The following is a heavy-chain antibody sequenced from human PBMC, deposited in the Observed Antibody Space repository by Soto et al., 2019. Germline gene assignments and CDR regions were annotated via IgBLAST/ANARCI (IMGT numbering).Heavy chain of an antibody. V-gene: IGHV1-18*01. D-gene: IGHD3-10*01. Sequence: ASVKVSCKASGYTFTSYGISWVRQAPGQGLEWMGWISAYNGNTNYAQKLQGRVTMTTDTSTSTAYMELMSLRSDDTAVYYCARASMVRGVTTANWFDPWGQGTLVTVSS. CDR1: GYTFTSYG. J-gene: IGHJ5*02. CDR3: ARASMVRGVTTANWFDP. CDR2: ISAYNGNT.